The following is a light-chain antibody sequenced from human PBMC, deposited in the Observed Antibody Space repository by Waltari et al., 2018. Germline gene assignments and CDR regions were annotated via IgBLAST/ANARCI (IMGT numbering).Light chain of an antibody. Sequence: QPVLTQSPSASASLGASVNLTCTLSSRHRRYAIPWHQQQEGKAQRDLRRLNSVGSRSKGDGVPDRLSGSSSGAECYLTISNLQSEDEADYYCQTWTTGIDVFGSGTKLTVL. V-gene: IGLV4-69*01. J-gene: IGLJ6*01. CDR2: LNSVGSR. CDR3: QTWTTGIDV. CDR1: SRHRRYA.